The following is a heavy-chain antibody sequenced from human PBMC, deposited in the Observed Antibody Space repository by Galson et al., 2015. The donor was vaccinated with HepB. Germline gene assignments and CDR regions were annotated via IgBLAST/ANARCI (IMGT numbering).Heavy chain of an antibody. CDR2: ISSSGSSI. V-gene: IGHV3-11*01. J-gene: IGHJ4*02. D-gene: IGHD3-3*01. Sequence: SLRLSCAASGFTFSDYYMTWIRQAPGKGLEWVSYISSSGSSIYYADSVKGRFTISRDNAKNSLYLQMNGLRAEDTAVYYCARDVVTFFGVIIWGQGTLVTVSS. CDR3: ARDVVTFFGVII. CDR1: GFTFSDYY.